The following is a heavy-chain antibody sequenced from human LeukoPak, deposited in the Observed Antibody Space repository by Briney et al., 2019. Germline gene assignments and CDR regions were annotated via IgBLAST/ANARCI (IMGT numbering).Heavy chain of an antibody. D-gene: IGHD6-19*01. Sequence: DSVKVSCKASGYAFSSFGISWVRQAPGQGLEWMGWISGYSGNTKYSQSLQGRVSMTTDSSTHTAYMELRSLRSDDTAMYYCARDEGSSGWSDWFDPWGQGTLVTVSS. CDR2: ISGYSGNT. V-gene: IGHV1-18*01. CDR1: GYAFSSFG. CDR3: ARDEGSSGWSDWFDP. J-gene: IGHJ5*02.